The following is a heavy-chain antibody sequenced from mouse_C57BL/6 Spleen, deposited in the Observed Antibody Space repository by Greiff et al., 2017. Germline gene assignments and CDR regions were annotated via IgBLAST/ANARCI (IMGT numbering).Heavy chain of an antibody. CDR1: GYAINGYY. CDR2: IYPGDGDT. CDR3: ARAYYCSRGWFDV. V-gene: IGHV14-2*01. Sequence: EVKLMESGAELVKPGASVKMSCTASGYAINGYYMHWVKQRTEQGLEWIGRIYPGDGDTKYDPKFQGKATITADTSSNTAYLQLSSLASEDVDVYYCARAYYCSRGWFDVWGTGTMVTVSA. J-gene: IGHJ1*03. D-gene: IGHD2-12*01.